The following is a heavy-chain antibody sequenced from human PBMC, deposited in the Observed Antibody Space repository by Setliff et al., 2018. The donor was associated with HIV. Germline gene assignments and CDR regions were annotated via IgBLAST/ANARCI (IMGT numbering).Heavy chain of an antibody. CDR1: GASVASGDSY. V-gene: IGHV4-61*10. J-gene: IGHJ4*02. Sequence: SETLSLTCTVSGASVASGDSYWSWIRLPAGKGPQWIGHVHINVRTNYYPSLNSRVTISADISKNQFSLNLRSVTAADTAVYFCARDRFGVPANDWGQGILVTVSS. CDR3: ARDRFGVPAND. D-gene: IGHD3-3*01. CDR2: VHINVRT.